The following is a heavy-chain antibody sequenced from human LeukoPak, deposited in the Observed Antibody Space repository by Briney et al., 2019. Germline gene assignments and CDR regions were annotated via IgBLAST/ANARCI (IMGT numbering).Heavy chain of an antibody. Sequence: ASVKVSCKASGYTFTSYGISWVRQAPGQGLEWMGWISAYNGNTNYAQKLQGRVTMTIDTSTSTAYMELRSLRSDDTAVYYCARDRDYYGSGSYGWFDPWGQGTLVTVSS. D-gene: IGHD3-10*01. J-gene: IGHJ5*02. CDR1: GYTFTSYG. CDR2: ISAYNGNT. CDR3: ARDRDYYGSGSYGWFDP. V-gene: IGHV1-18*01.